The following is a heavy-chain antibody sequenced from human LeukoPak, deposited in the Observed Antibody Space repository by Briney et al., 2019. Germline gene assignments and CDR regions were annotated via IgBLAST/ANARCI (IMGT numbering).Heavy chain of an antibody. V-gene: IGHV3-21*01. D-gene: IGHD5-18*01. J-gene: IGHJ4*02. CDR2: ISSSSSYI. CDR1: GFTFSSYS. CDR3: ARGGGYSYGYPLDY. Sequence: RGSLRLSCAASGFTFSSYSMNWDRQAPGKGLEWVSSISSSSSYIYYADSVKGRFTISRDNAKNSLYLQMNSLRAEDTAVYYCARGGGYSYGYPLDYWGQGTLVTVSS.